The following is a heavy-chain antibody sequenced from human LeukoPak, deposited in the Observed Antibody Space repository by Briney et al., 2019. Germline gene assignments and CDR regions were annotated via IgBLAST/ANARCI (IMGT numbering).Heavy chain of an antibody. CDR3: ARVYYYDASGGFDI. V-gene: IGHV4-39*01. CDR2: IFYSGST. D-gene: IGHD3-22*01. Sequence: SETLSLTCTVSGGSISSSNYYWGWIRQPPGKGLEWIGNIFYSGSTHYNPSLKSRVTISVDTSKNQFSLKLNSVTAADTAVYYCARVYYYDASGGFDIWGQGTMVTVSS. CDR1: GGSISSSNYY. J-gene: IGHJ3*02.